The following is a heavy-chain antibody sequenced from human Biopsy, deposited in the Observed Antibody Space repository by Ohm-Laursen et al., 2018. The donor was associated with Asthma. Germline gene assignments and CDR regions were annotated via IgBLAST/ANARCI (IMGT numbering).Heavy chain of an antibody. V-gene: IGHV4-39*01. CDR2: ISYTGNT. CDR3: ARHWNWGSFFDY. CDR1: SGSGGYMRSGNYY. J-gene: IGHJ4*02. D-gene: IGHD7-27*01. Sequence: GTLSLTCSLSSGSGGYMRSGNYYWGWIRQLPGKGLEWIGSISYTGNTDIPSLRSRVTLSVDTSKNNFSLKLTSVTAADTAVFYCARHWNWGSFFDYWGQGMLVTVSS.